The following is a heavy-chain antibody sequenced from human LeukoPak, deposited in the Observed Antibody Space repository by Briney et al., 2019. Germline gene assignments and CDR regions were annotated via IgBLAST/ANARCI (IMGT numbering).Heavy chain of an antibody. CDR3: ARDYVYAFDY. D-gene: IGHD2/OR15-2a*01. Sequence: PGGSLTLSCAASGFSFSSYSINWVRQAPGKGLEWVSYISGDGNAKHYTDSVKGRFTISRDNAKNALYLQMNSLRAEDTAVYFCARDYVYAFDYWGQGTLV. J-gene: IGHJ4*02. V-gene: IGHV3-48*01. CDR1: GFSFSSYS. CDR2: ISGDGNAK.